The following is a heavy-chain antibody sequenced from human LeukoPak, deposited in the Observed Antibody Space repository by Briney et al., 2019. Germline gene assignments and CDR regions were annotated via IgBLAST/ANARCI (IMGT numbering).Heavy chain of an antibody. Sequence: GGSLRLSCAASGFSFSSFAMSWVRQAPGKGLEWVSAISGSGESTYYEDSVKGRFTISGDNSKNTVDVQMNSLRAEDTAVYYCAKDVGGTNFHYMDVWGKGTTVIVSS. CDR3: AKDVGGTNFHYMDV. V-gene: IGHV3-23*01. CDR1: GFSFSSFA. D-gene: IGHD1-26*01. CDR2: ISGSGEST. J-gene: IGHJ6*03.